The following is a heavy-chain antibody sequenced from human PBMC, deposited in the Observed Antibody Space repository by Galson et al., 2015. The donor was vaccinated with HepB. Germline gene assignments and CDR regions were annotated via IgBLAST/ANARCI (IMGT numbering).Heavy chain of an antibody. Sequence: SVKVSCKASGYTFTSYGISWLRQAPGQGPEYMGWISPSKGNTNYAQSLQGRVTMTTDRSTTTYMELRSLRSDDTAVYYCAIRTGTYPYYFDVWGQGTLVVVSS. D-gene: IGHD3-16*01. V-gene: IGHV1-18*01. J-gene: IGHJ4*02. CDR2: ISPSKGNT. CDR3: AIRTGTYPYYFDV. CDR1: GYTFTSYG.